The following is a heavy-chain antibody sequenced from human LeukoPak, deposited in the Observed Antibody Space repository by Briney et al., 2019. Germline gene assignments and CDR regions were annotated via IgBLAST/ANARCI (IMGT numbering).Heavy chain of an antibody. CDR1: GYSFTSYW. J-gene: IGHJ5*02. D-gene: IGHD5-18*01. V-gene: IGHV5-51*01. CDR2: IYPGDSDT. Sequence: GESLKISCKGSGYSFTSYWIGRVRQMPGKGLEWMGIIYPGDSDTRYSPSFQGQVTISADKSISTAYLQWSSLKASDTAMYYCARRRTAMGRGTYWFDPWGQGTLVTVS. CDR3: ARRRTAMGRGTYWFDP.